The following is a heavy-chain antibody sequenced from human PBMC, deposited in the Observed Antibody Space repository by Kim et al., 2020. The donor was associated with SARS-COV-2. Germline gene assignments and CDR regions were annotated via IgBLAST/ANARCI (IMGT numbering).Heavy chain of an antibody. CDR3: AKRDLPGLYYYDSSAQNVVFDY. D-gene: IGHD3-22*01. V-gene: IGHV3-23*01. Sequence: GGSLRLSCAASGFTFSSYAMSWVRQAPGKGLEWVSAISGSGGSTYYADSVKGRFTISRDNSKNTLYLQMNSLRAEDTAVYYCAKRDLPGLYYYDSSAQNVVFDYWGQGTLVTVSS. J-gene: IGHJ4*02. CDR2: ISGSGGST. CDR1: GFTFSSYA.